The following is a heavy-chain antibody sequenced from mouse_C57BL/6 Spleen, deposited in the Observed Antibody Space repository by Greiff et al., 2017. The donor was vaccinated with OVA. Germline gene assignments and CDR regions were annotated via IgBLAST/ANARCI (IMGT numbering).Heavy chain of an antibody. CDR1: GYTFTSYW. CDR2: IDPSDSYT. D-gene: IGHD1-1*01. Sequence: QVQLQQPGAELVRPGTSVKLSCKASGYTFTSYWMHWVKQRPGQGLEWIGVIDPSDSYTNYNQKFKGKATLTVDTSSSTAYMQLSSLTSEDSAVYYCARYKDLPVVDWYFDVWGTGTTVTVSS. J-gene: IGHJ1*03. V-gene: IGHV1-59*01. CDR3: ARYKDLPVVDWYFDV.